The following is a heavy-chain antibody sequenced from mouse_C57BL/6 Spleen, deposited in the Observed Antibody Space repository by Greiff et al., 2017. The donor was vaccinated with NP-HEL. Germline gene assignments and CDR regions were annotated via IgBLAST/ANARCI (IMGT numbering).Heavy chain of an antibody. V-gene: IGHV1-53*01. Sequence: VQLQQSGTELVKPGASVKLSCKASGYTFTSYWMHWVKQRPGQGLEWIGNINPSNGGTNYNEKFKSKATLTVDKSSSTAYMQLSSLTSEDSAVYYCAREGLLLRSVLYFDVWGTGTTVTVSS. CDR2: INPSNGGT. CDR3: AREGLLLRSVLYFDV. CDR1: GYTFTSYW. D-gene: IGHD1-1*01. J-gene: IGHJ1*03.